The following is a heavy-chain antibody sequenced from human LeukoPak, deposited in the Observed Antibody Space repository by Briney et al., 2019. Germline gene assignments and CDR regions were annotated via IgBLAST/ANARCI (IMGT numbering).Heavy chain of an antibody. Sequence: GGSLRLSCAASGFTFSSYSMNWVRQAPGKGLEWVSSISSSSTYIYYADSVNGRFTISRDNAKNSLYLQMNSLRAEDTAVYYCARSLRAATGFACIFFWGQGNLVTVSS. D-gene: IGHD6-13*01. J-gene: IGHJ4*02. V-gene: IGHV3-21*01. CDR2: ISSSSTYI. CDR3: ARSLRAATGFACIFF. CDR1: GFTFSSYS.